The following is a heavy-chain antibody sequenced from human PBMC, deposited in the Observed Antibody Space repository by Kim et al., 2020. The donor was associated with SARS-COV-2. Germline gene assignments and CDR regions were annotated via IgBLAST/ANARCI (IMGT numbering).Heavy chain of an antibody. D-gene: IGHD6-13*01. J-gene: IGHJ3*02. Sequence: ANSVKGRFTHSRDNSKNTLYRQMNSLRAEDTAVYYCARGLAAAGFDAFDXWGXGTMVTVSS. V-gene: IGHV3-30*01. CDR3: ARGLAAAGFDAFDX.